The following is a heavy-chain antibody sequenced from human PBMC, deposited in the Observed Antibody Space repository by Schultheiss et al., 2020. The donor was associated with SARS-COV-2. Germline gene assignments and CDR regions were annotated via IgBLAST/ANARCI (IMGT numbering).Heavy chain of an antibody. D-gene: IGHD2-15*01. CDR1: GYTFTSYG. CDR3: ARDKEDIVVVNARGEIDY. Sequence: ASVKVSCKASGYTFTSYGISWVRQAPGQGLEWMGWISAYNGNTNYAQKLQGRVTMTTDTSTSTAYMELRSLRSDDTAVYYCARDKEDIVVVNARGEIDYWGQGTLVTVSS. CDR2: ISAYNGNT. V-gene: IGHV1-18*01. J-gene: IGHJ4*02.